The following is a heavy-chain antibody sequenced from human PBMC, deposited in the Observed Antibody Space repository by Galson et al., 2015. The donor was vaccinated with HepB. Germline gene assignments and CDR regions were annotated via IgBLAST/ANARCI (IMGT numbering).Heavy chain of an antibody. CDR3: ATDLLWFGEFQSEY. CDR1: GYTFTNYA. CDR2: INAGNGNT. D-gene: IGHD3-10*01. V-gene: IGHV1-3*01. Sequence: SVKVSCKASGYTFTNYAMLWVRQAPGQRLEWMGWINAGNGNTKYSHKFQGRVTITRDTSASTAYMELSSLRYEDTAVYYCATDLLWFGEFQSEYGGQGTLVTVSS. J-gene: IGHJ4*02.